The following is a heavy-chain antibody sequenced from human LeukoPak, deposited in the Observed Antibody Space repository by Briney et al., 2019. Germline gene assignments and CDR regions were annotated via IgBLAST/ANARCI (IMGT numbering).Heavy chain of an antibody. Sequence: ASVEVSCKASGYTFTGYYMHWVRQAPGQGLEWMGWINPNSGGTNYAQKFQGRVTMTRDTSISTAYMELSRLRSDDTAVYYCARLSTSLYCSSTSCPGPFDYWGQGTLVTVSS. D-gene: IGHD2-2*01. CDR1: GYTFTGYY. J-gene: IGHJ4*02. CDR2: INPNSGGT. CDR3: ARLSTSLYCSSTSCPGPFDY. V-gene: IGHV1-2*02.